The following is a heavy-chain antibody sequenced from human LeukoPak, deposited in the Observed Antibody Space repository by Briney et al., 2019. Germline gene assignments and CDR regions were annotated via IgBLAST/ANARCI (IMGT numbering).Heavy chain of an antibody. V-gene: IGHV4-59*01. CDR2: IYYSGST. Sequence: SETLSLTCTVSGGSISSYYWSWIRQPPGKGLEWIGYIYYSGSTNYNPSLKSRVTISVDTSKNQFSLKLSAVTAADTAVYYCARSPFYEILTGLDYWGQGTLVTVSS. D-gene: IGHD3-9*01. J-gene: IGHJ4*02. CDR3: ARSPFYEILTGLDY. CDR1: GGSISSYY.